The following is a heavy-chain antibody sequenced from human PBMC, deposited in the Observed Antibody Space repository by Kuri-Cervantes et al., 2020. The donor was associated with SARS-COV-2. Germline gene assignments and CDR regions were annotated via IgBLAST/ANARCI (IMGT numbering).Heavy chain of an antibody. CDR1: GGSFSGYY. CDR2: INHSGST. V-gene: IGHV4-34*01. CDR3: ARGLRTCSCGSWPSGGYYYYGMDV. J-gene: IGHJ6*02. D-gene: IGHD2-15*01. Sequence: GSLRLSCAVYGGSFSGYYWSWIRQPPGKGLEWIGEINHSGSTSYNPSLKSRVTISVDTSKNQFSLKLSSVTAADTAVYYCARGLRTCSCGSWPSGGYYYYGMDVWGQGTTVTVSS.